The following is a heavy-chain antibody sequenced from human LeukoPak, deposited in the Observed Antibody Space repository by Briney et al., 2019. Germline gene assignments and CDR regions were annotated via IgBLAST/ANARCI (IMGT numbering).Heavy chain of an antibody. Sequence: GGSLRLSCASSGFTFSSNNMHWVRQAPGMGLEGVADIWFDGKNKYYADSVKGRFTISRDNSKNTLFLQMSSLRAEDTAVYYCAKDRHLFGTGSYYYFDLWGQGTLVTVSS. J-gene: IGHJ4*02. CDR3: AKDRHLFGTGSYYYFDL. CDR2: IWFDGKNK. CDR1: GFTFSSNN. V-gene: IGHV3-33*03. D-gene: IGHD1-26*01.